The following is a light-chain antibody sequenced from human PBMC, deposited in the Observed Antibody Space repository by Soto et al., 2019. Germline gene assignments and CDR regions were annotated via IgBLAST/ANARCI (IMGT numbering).Light chain of an antibody. CDR2: GAS. Sequence: EIVMTQSPATLSVSPGERATLSCRASQSVSSNLAWYQQKPGQAPRLLIYGASARATVIPARFSGSGSGTGFTLTISSLQSEDFAVYYCQQYNNWPHTFGQGTQL. CDR3: QQYNNWPHT. V-gene: IGKV3-15*01. J-gene: IGKJ2*01. CDR1: QSVSSN.